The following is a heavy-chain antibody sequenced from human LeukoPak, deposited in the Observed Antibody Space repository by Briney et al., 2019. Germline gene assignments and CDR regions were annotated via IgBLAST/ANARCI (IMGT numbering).Heavy chain of an antibody. CDR2: INPNSGGT. V-gene: IGHV1-2*02. CDR3: ARDQGYCSSTSCFNYYYGMDV. Sequence: ASVKVSCKASGYTFTGYYMHWVRQAPGQGLEWMGWINPNSGGTNYAQKFQGRVTMTRGTSISTAYMELSRLRSDDTAVYYCARDQGYCSSTSCFNYYYGMDVWGQGTTVTVSS. D-gene: IGHD2-2*01. CDR1: GYTFTGYY. J-gene: IGHJ6*02.